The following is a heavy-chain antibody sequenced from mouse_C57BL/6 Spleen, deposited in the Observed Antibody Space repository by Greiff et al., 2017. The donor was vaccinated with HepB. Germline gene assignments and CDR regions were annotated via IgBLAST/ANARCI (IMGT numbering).Heavy chain of an antibody. CDR3: TREGYYGSSYYAMDY. V-gene: IGHV1-5*01. Sequence: EVQLQQSGTVLARPGASVKMSCKTSGYTFTSYWMHWVKQRPGQGLEWIGAIYPGNSDTSYNQKFKGKAKLTAVTSASTAYMELSSLTNEDSAVYYWTREGYYGSSYYAMDYWGQGTSVTVSS. J-gene: IGHJ4*01. D-gene: IGHD1-1*01. CDR1: GYTFTSYW. CDR2: IYPGNSDT.